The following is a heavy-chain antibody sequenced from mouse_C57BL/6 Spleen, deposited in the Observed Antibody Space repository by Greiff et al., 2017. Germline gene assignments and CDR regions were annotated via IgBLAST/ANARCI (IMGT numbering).Heavy chain of an antibody. Sequence: EVKLMESGGGLVKPGGSLKLSCAASGFTFSSYAMSWVRQTPEKRLEWVATISDGGSYTYYPDNVKGRFTISRDNAKNNLYLQMSHLKSEDTAMYYCARELRYYFDYCGQGTTLTVSS. CDR3: ARELRYYFDY. J-gene: IGHJ2*01. CDR1: GFTFSSYA. V-gene: IGHV5-4*01. CDR2: ISDGGSYT. D-gene: IGHD1-1*01.